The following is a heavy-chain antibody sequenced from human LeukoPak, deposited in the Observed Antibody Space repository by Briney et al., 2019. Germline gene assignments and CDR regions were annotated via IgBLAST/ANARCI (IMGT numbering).Heavy chain of an antibody. D-gene: IGHD6-13*01. J-gene: IGHJ4*02. CDR2: IYYSGST. CDR1: GGSISSYY. CDR3: ARGRVAAAGPFDY. V-gene: IGHV4-59*01. Sequence: SETLSLTCTVSGGSISSYYWSWIRQPPGKGLEWIGYIYYSGSTNYNPSLKSRVTILVDTSKNQFSLKLSSVTAADTAVYYCARGRVAAAGPFDYWGQGTLVTVSS.